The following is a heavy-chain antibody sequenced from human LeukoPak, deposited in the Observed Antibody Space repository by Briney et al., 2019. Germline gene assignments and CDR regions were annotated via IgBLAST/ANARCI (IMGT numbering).Heavy chain of an antibody. J-gene: IGHJ5*02. Sequence: PSETLSLTRTVSARSISSGDYYCSWLREPPWNGLERLGYIYYSGSPYYNPSLKSRVTISVDTSTNQFSLELRYVAAADTAVYYCARDPYDILTGYPSRWFDPWGQGTLVTVSS. CDR3: ARDPYDILTGYPSRWFDP. D-gene: IGHD3-9*01. V-gene: IGHV4-30-4*01. CDR1: ARSISSGDYY. CDR2: IYYSGSP.